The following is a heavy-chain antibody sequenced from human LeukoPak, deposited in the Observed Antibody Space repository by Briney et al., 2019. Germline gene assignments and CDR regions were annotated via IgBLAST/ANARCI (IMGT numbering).Heavy chain of an antibody. D-gene: IGHD2-15*01. V-gene: IGHV3-53*01. J-gene: IGHJ4*02. Sequence: GGSLRFSCAASGFTVSTNYMSWVRQAPGKGLEWVSVIYSGGTTYYADSVKGRFTISRDNSKNTLYLQMNSLRAEDTAVYYCARLYCSGGNCYLFDYWGQGTLVTVSS. CDR2: IYSGGTT. CDR3: ARLYCSGGNCYLFDY. CDR1: GFTVSTNY.